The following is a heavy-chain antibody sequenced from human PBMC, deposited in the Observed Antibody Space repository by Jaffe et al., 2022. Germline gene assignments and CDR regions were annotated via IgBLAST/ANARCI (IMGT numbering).Heavy chain of an antibody. Sequence: EVQLVESGGGLVQPGGSLRLSCAASGFTFSSYWMSWVRQAPGKGLEWVANIKQDGSEKYYVDSVKGRFTISRDNAKNSLYLQMNSLRAEDTAVYYCARAGRSGWYLIGYYYMDVWGKGTTVTVSS. D-gene: IGHD6-19*01. CDR1: GFTFSSYW. V-gene: IGHV3-7*01. CDR3: ARAGRSGWYLIGYYYMDV. J-gene: IGHJ6*03. CDR2: IKQDGSEK.